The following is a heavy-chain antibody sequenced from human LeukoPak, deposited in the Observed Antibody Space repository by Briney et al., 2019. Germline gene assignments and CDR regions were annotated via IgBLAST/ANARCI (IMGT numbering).Heavy chain of an antibody. D-gene: IGHD3-10*01. CDR3: AKVDFMVRGLFDY. J-gene: IGHJ4*02. CDR2: ISGSGGST. CDR1: GFTFSDHY. V-gene: IGHV3-23*01. Sequence: GGSLRLSCAASGFTFSDHYMDWVRQAPGKGLEWVSAISGSGGSTYYADSVKGRFTISRDNSKNTLYLQMNSLRAEDTAVYYCAKVDFMVRGLFDYWGQGTLVTVSS.